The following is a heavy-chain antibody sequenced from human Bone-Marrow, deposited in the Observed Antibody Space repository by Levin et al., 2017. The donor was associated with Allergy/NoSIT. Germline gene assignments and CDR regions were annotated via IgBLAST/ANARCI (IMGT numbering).Heavy chain of an antibody. Sequence: ASVKVSCKASGYTFTNYGVTWVRQAPGQGLEWIGWVSGYNGDTNYEPKVQGRVTMTRDSYTTTAYMELRNLRSDDTAVYYCARDLDIVTSSISPGDALDIWGQGTMVTVSS. CDR1: GYTFTNYG. CDR2: VSGYNGDT. CDR3: ARDLDIVTSSISPGDALDI. D-gene: IGHD5-12*01. J-gene: IGHJ3*02. V-gene: IGHV1-18*01.